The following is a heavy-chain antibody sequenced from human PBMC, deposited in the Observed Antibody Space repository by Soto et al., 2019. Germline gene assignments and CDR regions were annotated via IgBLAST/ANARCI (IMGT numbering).Heavy chain of an antibody. CDR1: GFTFSSYW. Sequence: GGSLRLSCAASGFTFSSYWMSWVRQAPGKGLEWVAKINQDGSEKYYGDSVKGRFTISRDNAKNSLYLQMNSLSAEDTAVYYCARGDWGSSFDYWGQGTLVTVSS. J-gene: IGHJ4*02. V-gene: IGHV3-7*01. D-gene: IGHD7-27*01. CDR2: INQDGSEK. CDR3: ARGDWGSSFDY.